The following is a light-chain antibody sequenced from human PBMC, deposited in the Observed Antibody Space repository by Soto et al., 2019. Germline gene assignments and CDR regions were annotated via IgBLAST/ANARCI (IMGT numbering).Light chain of an antibody. Sequence: DIRMTQSPSTLSASVGDRVTITCRASQSTSTWLAWYQHKPGKAPNLLIYKASSLESGVTSRFSGSGSGTEFTLTISSLQPDDVATYYCQQYGRYRKFGHGTKVEIK. J-gene: IGKJ1*01. CDR2: KAS. CDR1: QSTSTW. CDR3: QQYGRYRK. V-gene: IGKV1-5*03.